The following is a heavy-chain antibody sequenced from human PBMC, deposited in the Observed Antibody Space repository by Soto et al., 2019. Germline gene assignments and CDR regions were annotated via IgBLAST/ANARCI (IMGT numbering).Heavy chain of an antibody. Sequence: QVQLVQSGAEVKKSGSSVKVSCKASGGTFSSYAISWVRQAPGQGLEWMGGIIPIFGTANYAQKFQGRVTITADESTSTAYMELSSLRSEDTAVYYCARAYCSGGSCYSWQVNWFDPWGQGTLVTVSS. CDR3: ARAYCSGGSCYSWQVNWFDP. V-gene: IGHV1-69*01. J-gene: IGHJ5*02. CDR1: GGTFSSYA. D-gene: IGHD2-15*01. CDR2: IIPIFGTA.